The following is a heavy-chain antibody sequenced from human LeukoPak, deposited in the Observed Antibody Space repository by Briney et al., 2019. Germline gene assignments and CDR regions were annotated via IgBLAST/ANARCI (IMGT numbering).Heavy chain of an antibody. D-gene: IGHD2-15*01. V-gene: IGHV1-46*01. Sequence: ASVKVSCKASGYTFTSYHLHWLRQVPGQGPEWMAIINPAGGATNYAQKFQGRVTVTRDTSTSTVYMELSSLRSEDTAVYYCARIRGPPPYWGQGTLVTVSS. CDR1: GYTFTSYH. CDR3: ARIRGPPPY. J-gene: IGHJ4*02. CDR2: INPAGGAT.